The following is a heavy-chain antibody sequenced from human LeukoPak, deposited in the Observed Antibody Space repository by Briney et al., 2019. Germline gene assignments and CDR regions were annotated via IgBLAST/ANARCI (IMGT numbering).Heavy chain of an antibody. CDR2: ISSSSSYI. V-gene: IGHV3-21*01. Sequence: GGSLRLSCAASGFTFSSYSMNWVRQAPGKGLEWVSAISSSSSYIYYADSVKGRFTISRDNAKNSLYLQMNNMRAEDTAVYYCARELDTEEFDYWGQGTLVTVSS. J-gene: IGHJ4*02. CDR3: ARELDTEEFDY. D-gene: IGHD1-14*01. CDR1: GFTFSSYS.